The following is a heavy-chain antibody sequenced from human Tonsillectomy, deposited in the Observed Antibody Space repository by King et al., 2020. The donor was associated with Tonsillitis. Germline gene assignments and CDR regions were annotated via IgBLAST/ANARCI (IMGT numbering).Heavy chain of an antibody. CDR3: AKQYYYHSSGYYTTVDY. J-gene: IGHJ4*02. CDR2: IRYDGSNK. V-gene: IGHV3-30*02. CDR1: GFTFSSYG. Sequence: VQLVESGGGVVQPGGSLRLSCAASGFTFSSYGMHWVRQAPGKGLEWVAFIRYDGSNKYYADSVKGRFTISRDNSKNTLYLQMNSLRAEDTAVYYCAKQYYYHSSGYYTTVDYWGQGTLVTVSS. D-gene: IGHD3-22*01.